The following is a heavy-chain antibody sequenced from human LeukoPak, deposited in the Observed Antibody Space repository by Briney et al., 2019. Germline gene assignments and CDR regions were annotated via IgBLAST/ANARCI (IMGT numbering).Heavy chain of an antibody. CDR1: GGSSSSGDYY. Sequence: PSQTLSLTGTVSGGSSSSGDYYWSWIRQPPGKGLEWIGYIYYSGSTNYNPSLKSRVTISVDTSKNQFSLRLSSVTAADTAVYYCARHKSKAHAFDTWGQGTMVTVSS. V-gene: IGHV4-30-4*01. D-gene: IGHD4-11*01. J-gene: IGHJ3*02. CDR2: IYYSGST. CDR3: ARHKSKAHAFDT.